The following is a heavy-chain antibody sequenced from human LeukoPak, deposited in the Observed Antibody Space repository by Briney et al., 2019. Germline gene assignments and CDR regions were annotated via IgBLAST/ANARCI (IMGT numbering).Heavy chain of an antibody. D-gene: IGHD3-16*02. Sequence: GGSLRLSCAASGFTFSSYAMSWVRQAPGKGLEWVSAISGSGGSTYYADSVKGRFTISRDNSKNTLYLQMNSLRAEDTAVYYCAKDNDYVWGSYRPFDYWGQGTLATVSS. V-gene: IGHV3-23*01. J-gene: IGHJ4*02. CDR2: ISGSGGST. CDR1: GFTFSSYA. CDR3: AKDNDYVWGSYRPFDY.